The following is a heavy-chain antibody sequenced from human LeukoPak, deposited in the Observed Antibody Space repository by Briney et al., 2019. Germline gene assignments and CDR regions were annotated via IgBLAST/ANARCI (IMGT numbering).Heavy chain of an antibody. D-gene: IGHD2-15*01. CDR1: GFIFTTYA. CDR3: AKDAGSGCRGGSCYSVSFDN. Sequence: GGSLRLSCAASGFIFTTYAMSCVRQAPGKGREWVSAICGCGANTYNAGAVNRRFTISRDNSKNTLYLQMESLRAQDSALYYCAKDAGSGCRGGSCYSVSFDNWGQGTLVTVSS. CDR2: ICGCGANT. V-gene: IGHV3-23*01. J-gene: IGHJ4*02.